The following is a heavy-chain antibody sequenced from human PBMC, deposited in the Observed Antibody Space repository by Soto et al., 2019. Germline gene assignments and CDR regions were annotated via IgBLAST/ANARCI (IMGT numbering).Heavy chain of an antibody. CDR1: GFTFGDYA. Sequence: GGSLRLSCTASGFTFGDYAMSWFRQAPGKGLEWVGFIRSKAYGGTTEYAASVKGRFTISRDDSKSIAHLQMNSLKTEDTAVYYCTRRNGGSYYYGMDVWGQGTTVTVSS. CDR3: TRRNGGSYYYGMDV. CDR2: IRSKAYGGTT. J-gene: IGHJ6*02. V-gene: IGHV3-49*03. D-gene: IGHD1-26*01.